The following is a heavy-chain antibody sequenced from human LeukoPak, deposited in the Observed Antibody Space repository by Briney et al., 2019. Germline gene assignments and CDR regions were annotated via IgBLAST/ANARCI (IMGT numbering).Heavy chain of an antibody. Sequence: SETLSLTCAVYGGSFSGYYWSWIRQPPGKGLEWIGEINHSGSTNYNPSLKSRVTISVDTSKNQFSLKPSSVTAADTAVYYCASGRVRGRGMDVWGKGTTVTVSS. CDR2: INHSGST. D-gene: IGHD3-10*01. V-gene: IGHV4-34*01. J-gene: IGHJ6*04. CDR1: GGSFSGYY. CDR3: ASGRVRGRGMDV.